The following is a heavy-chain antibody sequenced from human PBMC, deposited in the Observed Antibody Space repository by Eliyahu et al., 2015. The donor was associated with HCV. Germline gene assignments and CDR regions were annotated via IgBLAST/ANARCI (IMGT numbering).Heavy chain of an antibody. CDR2: ISDSGGST. CDR3: AVWDSGLLLH. J-gene: IGHJ4*02. D-gene: IGHD3-10*01. CDR1: GFTFSNYA. V-gene: IGHV3-23*01. Sequence: EVQLLDSGGGLVQPGGSLRLSCAASGFTFSNYAMSWVRQAPGKGLEWVSTISDSGGSTYYADSVKGRFTISRDNSKNTLYLQMNSLRAEDTAVYYCAVWDSGLLLHWGQGALVTVSS.